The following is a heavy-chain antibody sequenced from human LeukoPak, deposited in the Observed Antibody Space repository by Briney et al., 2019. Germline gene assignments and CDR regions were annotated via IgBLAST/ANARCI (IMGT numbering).Heavy chain of an antibody. J-gene: IGHJ3*02. CDR1: GFTFSSYS. Sequence: GGSLRLSCAASGFTFSSYSMNWVRQAPGKGLEWVSSISSSSSYIYYADSVKGRFTISGDNAKNSLYLQMNSLRAEDTAVYYCARATVTSDAFDIWGQGTMVTVSS. V-gene: IGHV3-21*01. CDR3: ARATVTSDAFDI. D-gene: IGHD4-17*01. CDR2: ISSSSSYI.